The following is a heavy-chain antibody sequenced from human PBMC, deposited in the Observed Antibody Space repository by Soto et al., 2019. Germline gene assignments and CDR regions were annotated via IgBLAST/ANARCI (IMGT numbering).Heavy chain of an antibody. CDR3: ARRYAGNFDY. J-gene: IGHJ4*02. V-gene: IGHV4-59*01. CDR2: IYYSGST. Sequence: PSGTLSLTCTVSGGSISNYYWSWIRQPPGKGLEWIGYIYYSGSTNYNPSLKSRVTISVDTSKNQFSLKLSSVTAADTAVYYCARRYAGNFDYWGQGTLVTVSS. D-gene: IGHD2-8*01. CDR1: GGSISNYY.